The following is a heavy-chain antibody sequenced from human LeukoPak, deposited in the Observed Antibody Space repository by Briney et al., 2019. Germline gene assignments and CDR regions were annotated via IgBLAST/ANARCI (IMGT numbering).Heavy chain of an antibody. J-gene: IGHJ4*02. D-gene: IGHD5-12*01. CDR3: ARSSRGYSGYDLDY. V-gene: IGHV3-23*01. CDR1: GFTFSSYA. CDR2: ISGSGGST. Sequence: GGSLRLSCAASGFTFSSYAMSWVRQAPGKGLEWVSAISGSGGSTYYADSVKGRFTISRDNSKNTLYLQMNSLRAEDTAVYYCARSSRGYSGYDLDYWGQGTLVTVSS.